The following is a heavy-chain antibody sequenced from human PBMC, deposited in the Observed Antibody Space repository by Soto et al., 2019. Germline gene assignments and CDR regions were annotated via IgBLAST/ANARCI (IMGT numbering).Heavy chain of an antibody. J-gene: IGHJ4*02. V-gene: IGHV4-34*01. CDR3: AREDYGGNVTSDY. D-gene: IGHD4-17*01. CDR1: GGSFSGYY. CDR2: INHSGST. Sequence: QVQLQQWGAGLLKPSETLSLTCAVYGGSFSGYYWSWIRQPPGKGLEWIGEINHSGSTNYNPSLKSRVTISVDTSKNQFSLKLSSVTAADTAVYYCAREDYGGNVTSDYWGQGTLVTVSS.